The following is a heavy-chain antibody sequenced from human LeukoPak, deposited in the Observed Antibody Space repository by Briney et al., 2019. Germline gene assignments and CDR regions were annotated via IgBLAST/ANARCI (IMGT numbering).Heavy chain of an antibody. CDR1: GFTFTNSA. CDR2: IVVASGNT. CDR3: AAAPIEMQQRGFDY. J-gene: IGHJ4*02. D-gene: IGHD5-24*01. Sequence: SVKVSCKASGFTFTNSAMQWVRQARGQRLEGMGWIVVASGNTKYAQKFQEIVTITRDMSTSTAYMELSSLSPEDTAVYYCAAAPIEMQQRGFDYWGQGTLVTVSS. V-gene: IGHV1-58*02.